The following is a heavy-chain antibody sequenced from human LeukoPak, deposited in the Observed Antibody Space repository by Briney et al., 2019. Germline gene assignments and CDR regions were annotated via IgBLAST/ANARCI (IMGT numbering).Heavy chain of an antibody. CDR2: ISFDGSDE. CDR1: GFTFSHCG. V-gene: IGHV3-30*03. D-gene: IGHD1-1*01. CDR3: ASGTSGSFDY. Sequence: PGGSLRLSCAASGFTFSHCGMHWVRQAPGKGLEWVAVISFDGSDEYYAESVKGRFTISRDNSKNTLYLQMNSLTAEDTAVYYCASGTSGSFDYWGQGTLVTVSS. J-gene: IGHJ4*02.